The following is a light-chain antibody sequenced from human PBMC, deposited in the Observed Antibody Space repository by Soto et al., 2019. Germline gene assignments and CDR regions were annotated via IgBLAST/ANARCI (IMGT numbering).Light chain of an antibody. CDR1: QSVSIH. J-gene: IGKJ1*01. CDR3: QQYGSSGT. CDR2: GAS. V-gene: IGKV3-20*01. Sequence: ETVMTQSPGTLSLSLGERATLSCRASQSVSIHLAWYQQKPGQAPRLLIYGASSRATGVPDRFSGGGSGTDFTLTISRLEPEDFAVYYCQQYGSSGTFGQGTKVDIK.